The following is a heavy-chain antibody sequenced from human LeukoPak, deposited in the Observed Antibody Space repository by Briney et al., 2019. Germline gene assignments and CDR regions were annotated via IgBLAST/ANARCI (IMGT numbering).Heavy chain of an antibody. J-gene: IGHJ4*02. V-gene: IGHV4-61*02. CDR1: GDSIRSGTYY. Sequence: SQTLSLTCSVSGDSIRSGTYYWSWIRQPAGKGLEWIGRIYTSGNTNYNPSPKSRVTISVDTSKNQFSLKLSSVTAADTAVYYCARGGGSTRIDYWGQGTLVTVSS. CDR3: ARGGGSTRIDY. CDR2: IYTSGNT. D-gene: IGHD3-16*01.